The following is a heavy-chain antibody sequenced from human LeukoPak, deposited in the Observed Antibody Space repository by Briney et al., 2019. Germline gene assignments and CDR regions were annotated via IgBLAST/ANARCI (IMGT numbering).Heavy chain of an antibody. D-gene: IGHD3-10*01. V-gene: IGHV4-61*02. CDR1: GGSISSGSYY. CDR3: ARRRELHYYGSGSYSGYPGVQRRSHWFDP. CDR2: IYTSGST. J-gene: IGHJ5*02. Sequence: PSETLSLTCTVSGGSISSGSYYWSWIRQPAGKGLEWIGRIYTSGSTTNNSSLKSRVTISLDTSKSQFSLKLSSVTAADTAVYYCARRRELHYYGSGSYSGYPGVQRRSHWFDPWGQGTLVTVSS.